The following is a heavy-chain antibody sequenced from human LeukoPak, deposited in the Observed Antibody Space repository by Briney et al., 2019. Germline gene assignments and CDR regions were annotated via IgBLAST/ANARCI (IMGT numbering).Heavy chain of an antibody. J-gene: IGHJ4*02. CDR1: GFTFSSYW. CDR2: INSDGSST. V-gene: IGHV3-74*01. D-gene: IGHD3-3*01. Sequence: GGSLRLSCAASGFTFSSYWMHWVRHAPGKGLVWVSRINSDGSSTIYADSVKGRFTISRDNAKNTLYPQMNSLRAEDTAVYYCARVLYDFWSYFDYWGQGTLVTVSS. CDR3: ARVLYDFWSYFDY.